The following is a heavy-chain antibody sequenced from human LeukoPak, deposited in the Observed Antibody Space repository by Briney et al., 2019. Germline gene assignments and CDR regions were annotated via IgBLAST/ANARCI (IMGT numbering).Heavy chain of an antibody. V-gene: IGHV3-33*01. Sequence: GGSLRLSCAASGFTFSSYGMHWVRQAPGKGLEWVAVIWYDGSNKYYADSVKGRFTISRDNSKNTLYLQMNSLRAEDTAVYYCARTRRSVAVAPYFFDYWGQGTLVTVSS. J-gene: IGHJ4*02. CDR2: IWYDGSNK. D-gene: IGHD6-19*01. CDR1: GFTFSSYG. CDR3: ARTRRSVAVAPYFFDY.